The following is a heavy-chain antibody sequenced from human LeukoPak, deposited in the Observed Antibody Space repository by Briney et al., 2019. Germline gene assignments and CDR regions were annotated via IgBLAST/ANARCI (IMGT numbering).Heavy chain of an antibody. CDR3: ARGRMPMVRDLDY. D-gene: IGHD3-10*01. J-gene: IGHJ4*02. CDR2: IYYSGST. CDR1: GGSISSGGYY. Sequence: SQTLSLTCTVSGGSISSGGYYWSWIRQHPGKGLEWIGYIYYSGSTYYNPSLKSRVTISVDRSKNQFSLKLSSVTAADTAVYYCARGRMPMVRDLDYWGQGTLVTVSS. V-gene: IGHV4-31*03.